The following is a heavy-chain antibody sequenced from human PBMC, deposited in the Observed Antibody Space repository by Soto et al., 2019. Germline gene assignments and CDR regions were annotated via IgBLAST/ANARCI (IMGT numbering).Heavy chain of an antibody. Sequence: QVQLVQSGAEVRQPASSVKVSCKTSGGTFSSYAISWVRQAPGQGLEWMGGIVPFVDTSTYAQKFQGRVTITADESTSTVYMELSSLRSDDTAVYYCVSVVAIPGYPDNWGQGTLVTVSS. J-gene: IGHJ4*02. CDR3: VSVVAIPGYPDN. V-gene: IGHV1-69*12. D-gene: IGHD5-12*01. CDR2: IVPFVDTS. CDR1: GGTFSSYA.